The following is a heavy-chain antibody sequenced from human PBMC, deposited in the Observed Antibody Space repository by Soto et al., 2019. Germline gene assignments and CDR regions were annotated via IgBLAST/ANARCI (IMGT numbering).Heavy chain of an antibody. J-gene: IGHJ4*02. V-gene: IGHV2-26*01. CDR1: GFSVSNAKLG. CDR2: IFSNDEK. CDR3: ARMPRFLPFDH. Sequence: QVTLKESGPVLVKPTETLTLTCTVSGFSVSNAKLGVSWIRQPPGKALEWLAHIFSNDEKSYSTSLKSRLTISKYTSKNQVVLTMTNMDPVDTATYFCARMPRFLPFDHWGQGTLVTVSS.